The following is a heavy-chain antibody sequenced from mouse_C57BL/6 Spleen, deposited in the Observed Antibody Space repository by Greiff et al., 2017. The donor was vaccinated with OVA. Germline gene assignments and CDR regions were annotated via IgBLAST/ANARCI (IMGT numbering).Heavy chain of an antibody. D-gene: IGHD2-5*01. CDR2: ISDGGSYT. Sequence: EVQRVESGGGLVKPGGSLKLSCAASGFTFSSYAMSWVRQTPEKRLEWVATISDGGSYTYYPDNVKGRFTISRDNAKNNLYLQMSHLKSEDTAMYYCARAPYSNYVGYFDYWGQGTTLTVSS. CDR3: ARAPYSNYVGYFDY. V-gene: IGHV5-4*01. CDR1: GFTFSSYA. J-gene: IGHJ2*01.